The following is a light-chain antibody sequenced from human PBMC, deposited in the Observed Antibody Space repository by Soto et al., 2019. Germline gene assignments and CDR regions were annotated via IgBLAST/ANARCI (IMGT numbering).Light chain of an antibody. Sequence: DIQMTQSPSSLSTSVGDRVTVTCRSSQSIGGYLNWYQQKPGKAPKLLMHAASTLQSGVPSRFSGSGSGTDYTLTISSLQSEDVATYCCQQSYSNPFTFGLGTQVEIK. V-gene: IGKV1-39*01. CDR1: QSIGGY. J-gene: IGKJ3*01. CDR2: AAS. CDR3: QQSYSNPFT.